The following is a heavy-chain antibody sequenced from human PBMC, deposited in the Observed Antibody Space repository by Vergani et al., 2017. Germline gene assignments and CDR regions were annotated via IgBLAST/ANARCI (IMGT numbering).Heavy chain of an antibody. CDR3: AADPNDYCDYVWYFDL. J-gene: IGHJ2*01. CDR2: ISGSGGST. D-gene: IGHD4-17*01. CDR1: GFTFSSYA. V-gene: IGHV3-23*01. Sequence: EVQLLESGGGLVQPGGSLRLSCAASGFTFSSYAMSWVRQAPGKGLEWVSAISGSGGSTYYADSVKGRFTIARDNSKNTLYLQMNSLRAEDTAVYYCAADPNDYCDYVWYFDLWGRGTLVTVSS.